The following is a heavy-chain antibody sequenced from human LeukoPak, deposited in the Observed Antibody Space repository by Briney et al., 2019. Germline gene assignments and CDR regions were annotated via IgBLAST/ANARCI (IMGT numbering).Heavy chain of an antibody. J-gene: IGHJ4*02. CDR2: ISAYNGNT. CDR3: ARDSLSRRASYYYDSSDTYYFDY. D-gene: IGHD3-22*01. CDR1: GYTFTSYG. Sequence: GESLKISCKGSGYTFTSYGISWVRQAPGQGLEWMGWISAYNGNTNYAQKLQGRVTMTTDTSTSTAYMELRSLRSDDTAVYYCARDSLSRRASYYYDSSDTYYFDYWGQGTLVTVSS. V-gene: IGHV1-18*01.